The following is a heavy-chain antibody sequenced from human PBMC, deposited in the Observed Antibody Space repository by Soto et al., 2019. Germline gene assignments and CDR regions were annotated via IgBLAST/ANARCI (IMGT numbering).Heavy chain of an antibody. CDR2: IWYDGSNK. D-gene: IGHD3-9*01. CDR1: GFTFSSYG. J-gene: IGHJ6*02. V-gene: IGHV3-33*01. CDR3: ARALRYFDWSYYYYGMDV. Sequence: QVQLVESGGGVVQPGRSLRLSCAASGFTFSSYGMHWVRQAPGKGLEWVAVIWYDGSNKYYADSVKGQFTISRDNSKNTLYLQMNSLRAEDTAVYYCARALRYFDWSYYYYGMDVWGQGTTVTVSS.